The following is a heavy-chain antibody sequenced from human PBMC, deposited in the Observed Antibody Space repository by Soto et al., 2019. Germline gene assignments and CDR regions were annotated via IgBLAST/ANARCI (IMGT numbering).Heavy chain of an antibody. V-gene: IGHV1-3*01. D-gene: IGHD3-16*01. Sequence: QVQLVQSGAEVKKPGASVKVSCKASGYTFTSYAMHWVRQAPGQRLEWMGWINAGNGNTKYTQKFQGRVTITRDTSASTPYMELSSLRSEDTAVYYCARGNGGPIGWFDPWGQGTLVTVSS. CDR3: ARGNGGPIGWFDP. CDR2: INAGNGNT. CDR1: GYTFTSYA. J-gene: IGHJ5*02.